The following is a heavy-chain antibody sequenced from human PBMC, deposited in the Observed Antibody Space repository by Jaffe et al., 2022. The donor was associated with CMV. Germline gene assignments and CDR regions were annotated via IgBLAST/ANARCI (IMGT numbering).Heavy chain of an antibody. J-gene: IGHJ4*02. D-gene: IGHD3-16*01. Sequence: EVYLGESGGRLVQPGGSLRLSCEASGFPFDDNAMHWVRQAPGKGLEWVSTISWNSNTITYADAVRGRFTISRDNAKNSLFLQMTRLRPEDTAFYYCTTGKFGDLLYSAFHYWGQGTLVTVSS. CDR2: ISWNSNTI. CDR1: GFPFDDNA. CDR3: TTGKFGDLLYSAFHY. V-gene: IGHV3-9*01.